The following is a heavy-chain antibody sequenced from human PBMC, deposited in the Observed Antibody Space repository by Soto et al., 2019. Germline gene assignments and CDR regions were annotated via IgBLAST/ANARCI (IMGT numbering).Heavy chain of an antibody. D-gene: IGHD1-26*01. Sequence: SETLSLTCTVSGGSISSHYWSWVRQAPGKGLEWIGCIYYRGNTFYNPSLKSRGTISVDTSNNQFSLKLDSVTPADTAVYYCARDGREASGIDVWGQGTAVTVSS. CDR1: GGSISSHY. CDR3: ARDGREASGIDV. CDR2: IYYRGNT. V-gene: IGHV4-59*11. J-gene: IGHJ6*02.